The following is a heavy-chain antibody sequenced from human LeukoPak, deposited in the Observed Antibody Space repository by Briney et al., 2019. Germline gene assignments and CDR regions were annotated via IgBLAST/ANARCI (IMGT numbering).Heavy chain of an antibody. Sequence: ASVKVSCKASGYTLTGYYMHWVRQAPGQGLEWMGWINPNSGGTNYAQKFQGRVTMTRDTSISTAYMELSRLRSDDTAVYYCARGDSGYDYYFDYWGQGTLVTVSS. CDR1: GYTLTGYY. V-gene: IGHV1-2*02. CDR2: INPNSGGT. CDR3: ARGDSGYDYYFDY. D-gene: IGHD5-12*01. J-gene: IGHJ4*02.